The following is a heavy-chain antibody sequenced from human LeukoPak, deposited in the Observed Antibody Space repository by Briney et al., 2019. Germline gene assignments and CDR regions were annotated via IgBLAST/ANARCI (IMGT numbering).Heavy chain of an antibody. J-gene: IGHJ6*03. CDR1: GFTLTELS. V-gene: IGHV1-24*01. CDR3: ATAVTTDNVDYSYYMDV. CDR2: FDPEDGGT. Sequence: ASVKVSCKVSGFTLTELSMHWVRQAPGKGLEWMGGFDPEDGGTIYAQKFQGRVTMTEDTSTDTAYMELSSLRSEDTAVYYCATAVTTDNVDYSYYMDVWGKGTTVTVSS. D-gene: IGHD4-11*01.